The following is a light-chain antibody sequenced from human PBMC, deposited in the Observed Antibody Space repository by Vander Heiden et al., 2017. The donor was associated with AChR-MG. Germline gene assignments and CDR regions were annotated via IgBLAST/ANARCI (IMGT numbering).Light chain of an antibody. CDR1: GSDGGYYNV. J-gene: IGLJ2*01. V-gene: IGLV2-14*03. CDR2: HVA. CDR3: SSITSANTRL. Sequence: SALPPPAAVAGSPRPAITTSSPGTGSDGGYYNVASCYQPPAGTAHNLFIYHVANRPSGVSRRFSGSKSGHTASLTISGVQAGDAADYYCSSITSANTRLFGGGTTLTVL.